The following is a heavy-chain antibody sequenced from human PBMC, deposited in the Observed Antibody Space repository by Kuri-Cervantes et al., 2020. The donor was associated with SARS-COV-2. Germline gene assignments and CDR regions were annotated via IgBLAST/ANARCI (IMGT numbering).Heavy chain of an antibody. CDR1: ETTFPNYD. CDR3: ARVPNSDFWSGYYGNNWFDP. CDR2: VKTNSGNT. J-gene: IGHJ5*02. D-gene: IGHD3-3*01. V-gene: IGHV1-8*01. Sequence: ASVKVSCKAPETTFPNYDINWVRQATGQGLEWMGMVKTNSGNTLYAQFFQGRVTMTRDTSTSTVYMELRSLRSDDTAVYYCARVPNSDFWSGYYGNNWFDPWGQGTLVTVSS.